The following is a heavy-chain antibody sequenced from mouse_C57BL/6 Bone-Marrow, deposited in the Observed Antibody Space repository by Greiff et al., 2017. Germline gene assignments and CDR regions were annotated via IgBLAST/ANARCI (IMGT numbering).Heavy chain of an antibody. J-gene: IGHJ4*01. V-gene: IGHV5-12*01. CDR1: GFTFSDYY. CDR3: ARRWLLYYYAMDY. CDR2: ISNGGGST. D-gene: IGHD2-3*01. Sequence: EVMLVESGGGLVQPGGSLKLSCAASGFTFSDYYMYWVRQTPEKRLEWVAYISNGGGSTYYPDTVKGRFTISRDNAKNTLYLQMSRLKSEDTAMYYCARRWLLYYYAMDYWGQGTSVTVSS.